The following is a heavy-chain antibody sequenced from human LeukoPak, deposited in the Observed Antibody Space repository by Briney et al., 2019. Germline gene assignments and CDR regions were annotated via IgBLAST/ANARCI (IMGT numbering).Heavy chain of an antibody. CDR1: GGSISSSNW. J-gene: IGHJ4*02. CDR2: IYHSGST. Sequence: PSETLSLTCAVSGGSISSSNWWSWVRQPPGKGLEWIGEIYHSGSTNYNPSLKSRVTISVDKSKNQFSLKLSSVTAADTAVYYCARDWSPGGSGYDISDYWGQGTLVTVSS. CDR3: ARDWSPGGSGYDISDY. V-gene: IGHV4-4*02. D-gene: IGHD5-12*01.